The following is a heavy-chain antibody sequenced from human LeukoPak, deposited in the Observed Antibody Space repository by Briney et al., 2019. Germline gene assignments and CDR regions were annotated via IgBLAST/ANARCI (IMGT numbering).Heavy chain of an antibody. J-gene: IGHJ4*02. V-gene: IGHV4-4*07. CDR1: GGSIISYY. CDR2: IHSSGTT. CDR3: ARGGVFKAAATFDY. Sequence: SETLSLTCTVSGGSIISYYWSWIRQPAGEGLEWIGRIHSSGTTNYNPSLKSRVTMSVGTSKNQFSLKVSSVTAADTAVYYCARGGVFKAAATFDYWGQGILVTVSS. D-gene: IGHD2-15*01.